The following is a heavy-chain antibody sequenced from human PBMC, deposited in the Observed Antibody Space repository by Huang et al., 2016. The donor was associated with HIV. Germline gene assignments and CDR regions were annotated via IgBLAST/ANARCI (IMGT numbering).Heavy chain of an antibody. CDR2: LAPEHGET. D-gene: IGHD2-21*01. CDR1: GYTLTELS. Sequence: QVQLVQSGAEVKKPGASVKFSCKVSGYTLTELSIHGVRQAPGKGLEWMGGLAPEHGETIYAQNVQGRVTMTEDTSTDTAYMELHSLRPEDTAVYYCAAGYDTYYDIWGQGTMVIASS. V-gene: IGHV1-24*01. CDR3: AAGYDTYYDI. J-gene: IGHJ3*02.